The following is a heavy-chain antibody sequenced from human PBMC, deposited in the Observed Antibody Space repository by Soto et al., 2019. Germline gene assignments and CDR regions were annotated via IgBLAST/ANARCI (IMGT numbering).Heavy chain of an antibody. V-gene: IGHV3-7*01. D-gene: IGHD3-10*01. Sequence: EVQLVESGGGLVQPGGSLRLSCAASGFTFRSYWMAWVRQPPGKGLEWVANIQQDGTEKNYVDSVKGRFTISRDNAKNSLYLQMNSLRVEDTAVYYCARDPYQSSNYSGSELDYWGQGILVTVSS. CDR1: GFTFRSYW. J-gene: IGHJ4*02. CDR3: ARDPYQSSNYSGSELDY. CDR2: IQQDGTEK.